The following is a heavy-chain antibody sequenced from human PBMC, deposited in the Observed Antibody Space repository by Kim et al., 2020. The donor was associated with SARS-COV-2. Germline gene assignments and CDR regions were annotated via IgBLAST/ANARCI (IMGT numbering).Heavy chain of an antibody. V-gene: IGHV1-18*01. D-gene: IGHD3-22*01. J-gene: IGHJ4*02. Sequence: ASVKVSCKASGYTFTSYGISWVRQAPGQGLEWMGWISAYNGNTNYAQKLQGRVTMTTDTSTSTAYMELRSLRSDDTAVYYCARDALYYYDSSGYYNWGQGTLVTVSS. CDR1: GYTFTSYG. CDR3: ARDALYYYDSSGYYN. CDR2: ISAYNGNT.